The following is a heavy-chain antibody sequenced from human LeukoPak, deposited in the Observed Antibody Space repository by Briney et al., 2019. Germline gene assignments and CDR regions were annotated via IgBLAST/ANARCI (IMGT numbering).Heavy chain of an antibody. CDR3: ARVYYGSGPAPQFDY. Sequence: GASVKVSCKASGVTFSSYAISWVRQAPGQGLEWMGGITPIFGTANYAQKFQGRTTITADESTSTAYMELSSLRSEDTAVYYCARVYYGSGPAPQFDYWGQGTLVTVSS. J-gene: IGHJ4*02. CDR1: GVTFSSYA. CDR2: ITPIFGTA. D-gene: IGHD3-10*01. V-gene: IGHV1-69*13.